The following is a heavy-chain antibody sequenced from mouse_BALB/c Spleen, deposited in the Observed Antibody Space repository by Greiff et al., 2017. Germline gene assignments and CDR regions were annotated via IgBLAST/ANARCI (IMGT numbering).Heavy chain of an antibody. CDR1: GFNIKDYY. D-gene: IGHD2-3*01. Sequence: VQLQQPGAELVKPGASVKLSCTASGFNIKDYYMHWVKQRPEQGLEWIGRIDPANGNTKYDPKFQGKATITVDTSSNTAYLQLSSLTSEDTAVYYCARSSPYEIYAKAYWGQGTSVTVSS. CDR2: IDPANGNT. J-gene: IGHJ4*01. CDR3: ARSSPYEIYAKAY. V-gene: IGHV14-3*02.